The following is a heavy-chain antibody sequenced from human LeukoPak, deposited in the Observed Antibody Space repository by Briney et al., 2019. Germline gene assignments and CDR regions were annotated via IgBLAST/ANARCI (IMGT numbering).Heavy chain of an antibody. V-gene: IGHV4-59*08. CDR1: GGSISSYY. J-gene: IGHJ4*02. CDR2: VYSSGST. CDR3: ARHGDYYCRTTSCFDS. Sequence: PSETLSLTCTVSGGSISSYYWSWIRQPPGKGLGGIGYVYSSGSTNYNPYLKSRVTISVDTSKNQFPLTLSSVTAADTAVYYCARHGDYYCRTTSCFDSWGQGSLVTVSS. D-gene: IGHD2-2*01.